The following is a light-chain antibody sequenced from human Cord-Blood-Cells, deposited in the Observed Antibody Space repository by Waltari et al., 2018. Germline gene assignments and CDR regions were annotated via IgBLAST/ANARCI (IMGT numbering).Light chain of an antibody. CDR3: QQYGSSPPT. CDR1: QSVSSSY. Sequence: DIVLTRSPVTLSLSPGERATLSCRASQSVSSSYLAWYQQKPGQAPRLLIYGASSRATGIPDRFSGSGSGTDFTLTISRLEPEDFAVYYCQQYGSSPPTFGQGTKVDIK. J-gene: IGKJ1*01. V-gene: IGKV3-20*01. CDR2: GAS.